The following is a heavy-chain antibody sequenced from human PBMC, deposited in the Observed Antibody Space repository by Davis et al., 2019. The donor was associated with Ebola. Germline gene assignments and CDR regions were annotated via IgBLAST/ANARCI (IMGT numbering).Heavy chain of an antibody. CDR3: ARDRGHTDYGDYGYYYYGMDV. V-gene: IGHV3-30-3*01. CDR1: GFTFSSYA. Sequence: GESLKISCAASGFTFSSYAMHWVRQAPGKGLEWVAVISYDGSNKYYADSVKGRFTISRDNSKNTLYLQMNSLRAEDTAVYYCARDRGHTDYGDYGYYYYGMDVWGQGTTVTVSS. J-gene: IGHJ6*02. D-gene: IGHD4-17*01. CDR2: ISYDGSNK.